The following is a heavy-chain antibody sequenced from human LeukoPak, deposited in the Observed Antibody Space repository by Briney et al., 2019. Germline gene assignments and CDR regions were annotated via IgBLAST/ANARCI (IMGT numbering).Heavy chain of an antibody. CDR2: INWNGGST. D-gene: IGHD1-26*01. Sequence: PGGSLRLSCAASGFTFDDYGMSWVRQAPGKGLEWVSGINWNGGSTGYADSVKGRFTISRDNAKNSLYLQMNSLRAEDTALSYCARPKSSGSYWGPFDYWGQGTLVTVSS. CDR3: ARPKSSGSYWGPFDY. J-gene: IGHJ4*02. CDR1: GFTFDDYG. V-gene: IGHV3-20*04.